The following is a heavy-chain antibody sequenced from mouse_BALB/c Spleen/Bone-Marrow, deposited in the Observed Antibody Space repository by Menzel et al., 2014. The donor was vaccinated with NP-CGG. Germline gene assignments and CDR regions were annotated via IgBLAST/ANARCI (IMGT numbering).Heavy chain of an antibody. V-gene: IGHV5-6-5*01. CDR3: ARWYYGSGFAY. J-gene: IGHJ3*01. Sequence: EVKVVESGGGLVKPGGSLKLSCAASGFTFSSYAMSWVRQTPEKRLEWVASISSGGSTYYPDSVKGRFTISRDNARNILYLQMSSLRSEDTAMYYCARWYYGSGFAYWGPGTLVTVSA. CDR2: ISSGGST. CDR1: GFTFSSYA. D-gene: IGHD1-1*01.